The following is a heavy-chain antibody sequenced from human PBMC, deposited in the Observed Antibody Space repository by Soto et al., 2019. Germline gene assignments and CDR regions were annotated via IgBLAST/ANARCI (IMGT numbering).Heavy chain of an antibody. J-gene: IGHJ4*02. V-gene: IGHV1-69*02. CDR2: IIPILGIA. CDR3: ASGPGGELRYFDWSLY. Sequence: SVKVSCKASGCTFSSYTISWVRQAPGQGLEWMGRIIPILGIANYAQKFQGRVTITADKSTSTAYMELSSLRSEDTAVYYCASGPGGELRYFDWSLYWGQGTLVTVSS. D-gene: IGHD3-9*01. CDR1: GCTFSSYT.